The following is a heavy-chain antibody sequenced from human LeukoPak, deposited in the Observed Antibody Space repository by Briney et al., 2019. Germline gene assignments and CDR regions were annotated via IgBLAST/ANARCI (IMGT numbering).Heavy chain of an antibody. V-gene: IGHV1-69*04. CDR1: GGTCSGYG. Sequence: SVKGSCKAAGGTCSGYGISWVRQATGQGLEWMGRIIPILGIANYAQKFQGRVTITADKSTSTAYMELSSLRSEDTAVYYCARVGAVAGTFFDYWGQGTLVTVSS. CDR3: ARVGAVAGTFFDY. J-gene: IGHJ4*02. CDR2: IIPILGIA. D-gene: IGHD6-19*01.